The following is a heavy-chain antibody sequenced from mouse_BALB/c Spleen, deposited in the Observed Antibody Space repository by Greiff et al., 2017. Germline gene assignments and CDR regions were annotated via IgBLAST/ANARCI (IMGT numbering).Heavy chain of an antibody. CDR1: GFSLTSYG. CDR2: IWAGGST. D-gene: IGHD2-1*01. J-gene: IGHJ4*01. CDR3: ARVYGNGAMDY. Sequence: VQGVESGPGLVAPSQSLSITCTVSGFSLTSYGVHWVRQPPGKGLEWLGVIWAGGSTNYNSALMSRLSISKDNSKSQVFLKMNSLQTDDTAMYYCARVYGNGAMDYWGQGTSVTVSS. V-gene: IGHV2-9*02.